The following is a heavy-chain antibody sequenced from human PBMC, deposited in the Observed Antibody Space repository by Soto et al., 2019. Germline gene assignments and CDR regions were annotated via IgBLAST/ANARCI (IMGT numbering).Heavy chain of an antibody. CDR3: ARGTYFDS. V-gene: IGHV1-18*01. CDR2: ISAYNDHT. CDR1: GYTLTTYG. D-gene: IGHD1-1*01. Sequence: QVQLVQSGAEVKKPGASVKVSCKAAGYTLTTYGVSWVRQAPGQGLEWVGWISAYNDHTNYAQKFQGRVTMTTDTSTSTAYMELRSLRSDDTAVYYCARGTYFDSWGQGTLVTVSS. J-gene: IGHJ4*02.